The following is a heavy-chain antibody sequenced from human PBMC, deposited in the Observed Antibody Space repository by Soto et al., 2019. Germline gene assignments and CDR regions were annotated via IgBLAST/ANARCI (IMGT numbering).Heavy chain of an antibody. Sequence: EVQLVESGGGSVQPGESLRLSCAASGFSFRDYDMHWVRQRKGKGLEWVSALGAARDPYYVGSVKGRFSVSRDNAQNSLFLQTNNLRVDDTAVYFCARAYLGRLPRRADYYYAMDVWGRGTTGTVSS. J-gene: IGHJ6*02. CDR2: LGAARDP. V-gene: IGHV3-13*05. D-gene: IGHD1-26*01. CDR3: ARAYLGRLPRRADYYYAMDV. CDR1: GFSFRDYD.